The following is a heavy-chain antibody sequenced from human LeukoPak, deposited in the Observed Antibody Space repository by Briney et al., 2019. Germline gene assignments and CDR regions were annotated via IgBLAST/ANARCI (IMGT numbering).Heavy chain of an antibody. CDR1: GFTFSSYA. V-gene: IGHV3-30-3*01. D-gene: IGHD3-10*01. CDR2: ISYDGSNK. J-gene: IGHJ4*02. Sequence: GRSLRLSCAASGFTFSSYAMHWVRQAPGKGLEWVAVISYDGSNKCYADSVKGRFTISRDNSKNTLYLQMNSLRAEDTAVYYCARDPYGSGSYLDYWGQGTLVTVSS. CDR3: ARDPYGSGSYLDY.